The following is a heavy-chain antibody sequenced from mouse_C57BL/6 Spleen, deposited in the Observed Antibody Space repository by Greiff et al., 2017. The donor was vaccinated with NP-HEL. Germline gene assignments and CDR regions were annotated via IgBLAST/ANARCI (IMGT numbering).Heavy chain of an antibody. V-gene: IGHV1-50*01. CDR1: GYTFTSYW. CDR2: IDPSDSYT. CDR3: ARVRRGYAMDY. J-gene: IGHJ4*01. D-gene: IGHD2-14*01. Sequence: QVQLQQPGAELVKPGASVKLSCKASGYTFTSYWMQWVKQRPGQGLEWIGEIDPSDSYTNYSQKFKGKATLTVDTSSSTAYMQLSSLTSEDSAVYYCARVRRGYAMDYWGQGTSVTVSS.